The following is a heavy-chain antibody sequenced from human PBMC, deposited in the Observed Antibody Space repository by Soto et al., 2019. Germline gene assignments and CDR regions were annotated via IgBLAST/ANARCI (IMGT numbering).Heavy chain of an antibody. V-gene: IGHV1-18*04. CDR3: ARLPPGVPAAKVPPDWFDH. D-gene: IGHD2-2*01. Sequence: ASVKVSCKASGYTFTSYGISWVRQAPGQGLEWMGWISAYNGNTNYAQKLQGRVTMTTDTSTSTAYMELRSLRSDDTAVYYCARLPPGVPAAKVPPDWFDHWGQGTLVTVSS. J-gene: IGHJ5*02. CDR2: ISAYNGNT. CDR1: GYTFTSYG.